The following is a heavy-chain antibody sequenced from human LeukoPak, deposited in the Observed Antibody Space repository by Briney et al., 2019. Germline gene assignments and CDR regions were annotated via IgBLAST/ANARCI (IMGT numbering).Heavy chain of an antibody. CDR2: ISSSGSTI. J-gene: IGHJ4*02. D-gene: IGHD3-22*01. CDR3: ARESPYYDSSGSDY. V-gene: IGHV3-11*04. CDR1: GFTFSDYY. Sequence: PGGSLRLSCAASGFTFSDYYMSWIRQAPGRGLEWVSYISSSGSTIYYADSVKGRFTISRDNAKNSLYLQMNSLRAEDTAVYYCARESPYYDSSGSDYWGQGTLVTVSS.